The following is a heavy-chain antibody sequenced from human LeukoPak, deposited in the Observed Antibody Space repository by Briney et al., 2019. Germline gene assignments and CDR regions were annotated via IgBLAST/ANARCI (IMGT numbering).Heavy chain of an antibody. CDR1: GFTFSDYY. CDR3: AKDMGWELSSTRGFDY. V-gene: IGHV3-11*01. D-gene: IGHD2-2*01. J-gene: IGHJ4*02. Sequence: GGALRLSCAASGFTFSDYYMSWIRQAPGKGLEWISYISNSGSTKYYADSVKGRFTISRDNSKNSLYLQMNSLRTEDTALYYCAKDMGWELSSTRGFDYWGQGTLVTVSS. CDR2: ISNSGSTK.